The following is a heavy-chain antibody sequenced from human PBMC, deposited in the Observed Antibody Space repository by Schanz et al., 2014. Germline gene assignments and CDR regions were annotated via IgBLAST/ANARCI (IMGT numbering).Heavy chain of an antibody. J-gene: IGHJ4*02. CDR1: GFTVSSNH. D-gene: IGHD2-2*01. CDR3: AKDSTHIDIVIVPTAIDY. CDR2: ISASGGST. V-gene: IGHV3-23*04. Sequence: EADLVESGGGLIQRGESLRLSCAVSGFTVSSNHMSWVRQAPGKGLEWVSTISASGGSTYYADSVKGRFTISRDNSKNTLYLHMNTLRSEDTAVYYCAKDSTHIDIVIVPTAIDYWGQGTLVTVSS.